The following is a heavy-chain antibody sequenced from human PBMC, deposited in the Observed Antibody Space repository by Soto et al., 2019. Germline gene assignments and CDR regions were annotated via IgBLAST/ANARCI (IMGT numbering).Heavy chain of an antibody. Sequence: GGSLRLSCAASGFFFSDHYMDWVRQAAGKGLEWVGRIRNRANSYTTDYAASVKGRFSISRDDSKNSLYLNMNSLRTEDTAVYYSVRRSESKRVLDYWGQGALVTVSS. V-gene: IGHV3-72*01. D-gene: IGHD3-10*01. J-gene: IGHJ4*02. CDR1: GFFFSDHY. CDR2: IRNRANSYTT. CDR3: VRRSESKRVLDY.